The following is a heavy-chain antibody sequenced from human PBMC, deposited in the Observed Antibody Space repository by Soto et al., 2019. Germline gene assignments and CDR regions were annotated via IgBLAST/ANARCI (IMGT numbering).Heavy chain of an antibody. V-gene: IGHV3-15*01. D-gene: IGHD3-10*01. J-gene: IGHJ6*02. CDR3: TTFYGSGSYWYYYGMDV. Sequence: EVQLVESGGGLVKPGGSLRLSCAASGFTFSNAWMSWVRQAPGKGLEWVGRIKSKTDGGATDYAAPVKGRFTISRDDSKNTLYLQMNSLQTEDTAVYYCTTFYGSGSYWYYYGMDVWGQGTTVTVSS. CDR1: GFTFSNAW. CDR2: IKSKTDGGAT.